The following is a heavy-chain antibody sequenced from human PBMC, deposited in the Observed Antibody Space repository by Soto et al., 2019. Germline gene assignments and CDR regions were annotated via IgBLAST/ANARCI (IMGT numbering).Heavy chain of an antibody. J-gene: IGHJ3*02. CDR3: ASLGDYYDSSATDAFDI. V-gene: IGHV4-34*01. CDR2: INHSGST. Sequence: EALALTRTVYGLTFRWYCLGWIRQTPGEGLEWIGEINHSGSTNYNPSLKSRVTISVDTSKNQFSLKLSSVTAADTAVYYCASLGDYYDSSATDAFDIWGQGTMVTVS. CDR1: GLTFRWYC. D-gene: IGHD3-22*01.